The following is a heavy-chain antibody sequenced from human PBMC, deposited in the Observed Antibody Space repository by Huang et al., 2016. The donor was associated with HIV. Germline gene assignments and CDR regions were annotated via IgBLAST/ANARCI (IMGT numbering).Heavy chain of an antibody. CDR2: LDTEEGET. CDR3: ATSTPDVGAGVLRSAFDI. V-gene: IGHV1-24*01. J-gene: IGHJ3*02. Sequence: QVQLVESGAELKKPGASVRVSCKVSGYPVSELSLHWVRKAPEKGLEWMGGLDTEEGETINAQRLQGRVTMTEDTATDTAYMELSSLRPEDTAVYYCATSTPDVGAGVLRSAFDIWGQGTMVTVSS. D-gene: IGHD3-10*01. CDR1: GYPVSELS.